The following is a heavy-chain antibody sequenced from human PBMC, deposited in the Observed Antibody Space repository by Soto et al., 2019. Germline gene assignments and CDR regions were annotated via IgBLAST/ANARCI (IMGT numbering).Heavy chain of an antibody. J-gene: IGHJ6*02. V-gene: IGHV3-11*01. CDR2: ISSSGSTI. D-gene: IGHD3-3*01. CDR1: GFTFSYYY. CDR3: ARDLVLRFFGPANYYYYGMDV. Sequence: PGGSLRLSCAASGFTFSYYYMIWIRQAPGKGLEWVSYISSSGSTIYYADSVKGRFTISRDNAKNSLYLQMNSLRAEDTAVYYCARDLVLRFFGPANYYYYGMDVWGQGTTVTVSS.